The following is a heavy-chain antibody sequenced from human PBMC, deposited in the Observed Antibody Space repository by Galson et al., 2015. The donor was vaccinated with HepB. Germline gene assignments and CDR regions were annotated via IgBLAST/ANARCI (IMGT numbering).Heavy chain of an antibody. V-gene: IGHV3-33*01. CDR2: IWYEGTKK. CDR1: GFTFRNYG. Sequence: SLSLSCAASGFTFRNYGMHWVRQAPGKGLEWVAIIWYEGTKKYHADSLKGRFSISRDESKNTLYLQMNSLRAEDTAVYYCARSPRVGWELVQLDHWGQGTLVTVSS. J-gene: IGHJ4*02. D-gene: IGHD3-10*01. CDR3: ARSPRVGWELVQLDH.